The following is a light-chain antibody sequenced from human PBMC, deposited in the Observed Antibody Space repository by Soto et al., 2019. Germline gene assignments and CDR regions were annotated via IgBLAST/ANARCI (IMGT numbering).Light chain of an antibody. CDR1: SSDGGTYNL. CDR3: CSYAGSSTFEV. J-gene: IGLJ2*01. CDR2: EGS. Sequence: QSALTQPASVSGSPGQSITISCTGSSSDGGTYNLVSWYQQHPGKAPKFMIYEGSKRPSGVSNRFSGSKSGNTASLTISGLQAEDEADYYCCSYAGSSTFEVFGGGTKLTVL. V-gene: IGLV2-23*03.